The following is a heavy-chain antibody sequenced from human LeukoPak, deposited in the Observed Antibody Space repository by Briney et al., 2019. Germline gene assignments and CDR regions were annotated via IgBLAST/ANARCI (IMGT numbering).Heavy chain of an antibody. J-gene: IGHJ4*02. D-gene: IGHD6-19*01. Sequence: SETLSLTCAVYGGSFSSYYWSWIRQPPGKGLEWIGYIYYSGNTNYNPSLKSRVTISVDTSKSQFSLKLTSVTAADTARYYCARGGPGSAVAGTFDYWGQGSLVTVSS. V-gene: IGHV4-59*01. CDR3: ARGGPGSAVAGTFDY. CDR1: GGSFSSYY. CDR2: IYYSGNT.